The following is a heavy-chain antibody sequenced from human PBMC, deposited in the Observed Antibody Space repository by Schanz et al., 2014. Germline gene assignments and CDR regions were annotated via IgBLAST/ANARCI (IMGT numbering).Heavy chain of an antibody. D-gene: IGHD5-12*01. CDR2: IWSDGSTK. V-gene: IGHV3-33*03. J-gene: IGHJ4*02. Sequence: QVQLVESGGGVVQPGGSLRLSCAASGFAFSVYGMHWVRQAPGKGPEWVAVIWSDGSTKYYADSVKGRFTISRDNAKNSLYLQMNSLRAEDTAVYYCASPSGYSDYGTYFDFWGQGTLVTVSS. CDR3: ASPSGYSDYGTYFDF. CDR1: GFAFSVYG.